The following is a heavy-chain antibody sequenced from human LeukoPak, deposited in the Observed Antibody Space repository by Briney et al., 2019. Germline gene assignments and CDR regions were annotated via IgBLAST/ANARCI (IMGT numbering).Heavy chain of an antibody. V-gene: IGHV3-74*01. CDR3: ARFSSGWSPSGFDY. D-gene: IGHD6-19*01. J-gene: IGHJ4*02. CDR2: INSDGSSI. Sequence: PGGSLRLSCAASGFTFSNYWMDWIRQAPGKGLVWVSRINSDGSSISYADSVKGRFTISRDNAKNTLYLQMNSLKAEDTAVYYCARFSSGWSPSGFDYWGQGILVTVSS. CDR1: GFTFSNYW.